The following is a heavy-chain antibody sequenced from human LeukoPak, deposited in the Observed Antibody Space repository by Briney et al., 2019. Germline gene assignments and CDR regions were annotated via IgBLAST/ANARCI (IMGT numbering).Heavy chain of an antibody. CDR1: GGSISSYY. D-gene: IGHD1/OR15-1a*01. V-gene: IGHV4-59*01. J-gene: IGHJ4*02. Sequence: PSETLSLTCTVSGGSISSYYWSWIRQPPGKGLEWIGYIYYSGSTNYNPSLKSRVTISVDTSKNQFSLKLSSVTAADTAVYYCARSGGTGTNFDYWGQGTLVTVSS. CDR2: IYYSGST. CDR3: ARSGGTGTNFDY.